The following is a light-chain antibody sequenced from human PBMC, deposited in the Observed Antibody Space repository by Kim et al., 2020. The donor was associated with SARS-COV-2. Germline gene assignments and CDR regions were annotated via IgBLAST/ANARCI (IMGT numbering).Light chain of an antibody. J-gene: IGKJ2*01. CDR1: QSINSN. Sequence: VSPGERATLSCRASQSINSNLAWYQQKPGQAPRLLIYGASTRATGVPARFSGSGSGTDFTLTLSSLQSEDFAVYYCQQYNNWPPYTFGQGTKLEI. CDR2: GAS. V-gene: IGKV3-15*01. CDR3: QQYNNWPPYT.